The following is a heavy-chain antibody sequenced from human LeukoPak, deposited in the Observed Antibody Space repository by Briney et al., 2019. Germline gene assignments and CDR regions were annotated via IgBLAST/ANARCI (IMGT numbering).Heavy chain of an antibody. V-gene: IGHV3-33*01. J-gene: IGHJ4*02. CDR1: GFTFSSYG. CDR3: ASLDDGGSDYFDY. D-gene: IGHD3-16*01. CDR2: IWYDGSNK. Sequence: GGSLRLSCAASGFTFSSYGMHWVRQAPGKGLEWVAVIWYDGSNKYYADSVKGRFTISRDNSKNTLYLQMNSLRAEDTAVYYCASLDDGGSDYFDYWGQGTLVTVSS.